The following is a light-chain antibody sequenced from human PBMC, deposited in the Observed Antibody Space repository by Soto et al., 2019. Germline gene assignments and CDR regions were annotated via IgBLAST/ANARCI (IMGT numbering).Light chain of an antibody. J-gene: IGKJ5*01. V-gene: IGKV3-15*01. CDR2: GAS. Sequence: VMTQSPVTLSVSPGDRSTLSCRASQNVSSNLAWYQQNPGQAPRLLIYGASTRATGIPARFSGSGSRTEFTLTISSLQSEDFAVYYCQQYNNWPITFGQGTRLEIK. CDR3: QQYNNWPIT. CDR1: QNVSSN.